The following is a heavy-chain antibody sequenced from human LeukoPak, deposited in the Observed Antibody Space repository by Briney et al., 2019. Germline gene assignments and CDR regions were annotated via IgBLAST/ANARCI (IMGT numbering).Heavy chain of an antibody. V-gene: IGHV1-46*01. CDR3: ARPRSSGYLPDY. D-gene: IGHD3-22*01. J-gene: IGHJ4*02. Sequence: ASVKVSCKASGYTFASYFMHWVRQAPGQGLEWMGIINPSGGSTINAQKFQGRVTMTRDTSTSTVYLELSSLRSDDTAVYYCARPRSSGYLPDYWGQGTLVTVSA. CDR1: GYTFASYF. CDR2: INPSGGST.